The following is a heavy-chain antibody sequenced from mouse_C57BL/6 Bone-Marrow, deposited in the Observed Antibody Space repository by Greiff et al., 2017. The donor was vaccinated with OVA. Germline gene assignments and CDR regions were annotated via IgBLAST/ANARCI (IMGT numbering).Heavy chain of an antibody. D-gene: IGHD2-3*01. CDR3: ARGDYDGTGYCAMDD. CDR2: IYPRSGNT. Sequence: VQLQQSGAELARPGASVKLSCKASGYTFTSYGISWVKQRTGQGLEWIGEIYPRSGNTYYNEKFKGKATLTADKSSSTAYMELRSLTSEDSAVYDCARGDYDGTGYCAMDDWGKGTSVTVSS. V-gene: IGHV1-81*01. CDR1: GYTFTSYG. J-gene: IGHJ4*01.